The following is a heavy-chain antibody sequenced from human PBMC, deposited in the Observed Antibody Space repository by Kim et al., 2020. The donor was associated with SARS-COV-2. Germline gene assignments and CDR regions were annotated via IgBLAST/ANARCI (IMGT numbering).Heavy chain of an antibody. J-gene: IGHJ4*02. V-gene: IGHV3-23*01. CDR3: AKDRRRSKSMHIGSAGY. CDR2: ISGSGGST. Sequence: GGSLRLSCAASGFTFSSYAMSWVRQAPGKGLEWVSAISGSGGSTYYADSVKGRFTISRDNSKNTLYLQMNSLRAEDTAVYYCAKDRRRSKSMHIGSAGYWGQGTLVTVSS. CDR1: GFTFSSYA. D-gene: IGHD2-21*01.